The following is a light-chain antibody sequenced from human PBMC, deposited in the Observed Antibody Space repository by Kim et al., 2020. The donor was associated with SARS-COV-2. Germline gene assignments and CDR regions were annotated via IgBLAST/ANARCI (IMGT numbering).Light chain of an antibody. CDR3: MQTLQTSIT. Sequence: PAAIAGTSTQSHLQSNAYIWLDWYLQKPGQSPQLLIDLGSIHASGIPDNFSGSGSGADFTLKISRVEAEDVGGYYCMQTLQTSITFGQGTRLEIK. CDR1: QSHLQSNAYIW. CDR2: LGS. J-gene: IGKJ5*01. V-gene: IGKV2-28*01.